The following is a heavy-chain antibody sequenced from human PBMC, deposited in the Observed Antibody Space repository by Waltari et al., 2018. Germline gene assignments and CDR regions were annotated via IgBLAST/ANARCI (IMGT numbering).Heavy chain of an antibody. Sequence: QLQLQESGPGLVRPSETLSLTCTVSGGSITTNYNWAWIRQPPGKGLEWMGNMQCQGRTFYNPSLMSRVTISLDTSKNQFSLTLSSVEAADTAVYFCGRIAFGDDGGYFQYWGQGTLVTVSS. CDR3: GRIAFGDDGGYFQY. D-gene: IGHD4-17*01. V-gene: IGHV4-39*01. CDR2: MQCQGRT. CDR1: GGSITTNYN. J-gene: IGHJ1*01.